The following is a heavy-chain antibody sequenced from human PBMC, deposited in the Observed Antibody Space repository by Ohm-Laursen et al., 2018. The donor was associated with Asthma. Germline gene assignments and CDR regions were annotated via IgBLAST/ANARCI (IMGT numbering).Heavy chain of an antibody. J-gene: IGHJ4*02. V-gene: IGHV4-34*08. CDR3: VASRQSAWGWDL. Sequence: PSQTLSLTCAASGDSFGAYYFSWIRQLPGQGLEWIGKITHAGYANYNASLESRVTISVDTSKEQFSLIVNSVTHADTAVYFCVASRQSAWGWDLWGQGTLVTVAS. CDR1: GDSFGAYY. D-gene: IGHD1-26*01. CDR2: ITHAGYA.